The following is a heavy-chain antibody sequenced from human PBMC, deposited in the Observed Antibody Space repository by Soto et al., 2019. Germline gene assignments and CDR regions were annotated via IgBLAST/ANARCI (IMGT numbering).Heavy chain of an antibody. CDR2: ITTSSTYI. Sequence: GGSLRLSCAASGFSFSTYSMNWVRQAPGKGLEWLSSITTSSTYIYYADSVKGRFTISRDNAKNSLYLQMNSLRADDTALYYCARDHSGPVRGVIPLYYMDVWGKGTTVTVSS. V-gene: IGHV3-21*06. J-gene: IGHJ6*03. D-gene: IGHD3-10*02. CDR3: ARDHSGPVRGVIPLYYMDV. CDR1: GFSFSTYS.